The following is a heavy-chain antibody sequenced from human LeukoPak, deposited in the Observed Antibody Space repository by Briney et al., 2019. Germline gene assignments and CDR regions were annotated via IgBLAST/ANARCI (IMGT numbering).Heavy chain of an antibody. Sequence: GGSLRLSCAASGFTFSSYAMHWVRQAPGKGLEWVPVISYDGSNKYYADSVKGRFTISRDNSKNTLYLQMNSLRAEDTAVYYCARDPGGESSGPFFDFWGQGTLVTVSS. D-gene: IGHD3-22*01. V-gene: IGHV3-30-3*01. J-gene: IGHJ4*02. CDR1: GFTFSSYA. CDR3: ARDPGGESSGPFFDF. CDR2: ISYDGSNK.